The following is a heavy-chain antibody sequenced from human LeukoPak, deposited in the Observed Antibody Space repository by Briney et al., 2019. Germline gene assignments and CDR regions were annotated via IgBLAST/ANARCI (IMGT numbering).Heavy chain of an antibody. V-gene: IGHV3-7*01. CDR2: IEEDGSGK. CDR1: GFTFSDYW. Sequence: GGSLRLSCAVSGFTFSDYWMSWVRQAPGKGREWVANIEEDGSGKYYVDAVKGRFTISRDNTKNLLYLQMNSLRAEDTAVYYCARDPPRKARLGGGYWGQGTQVTVSS. CDR3: ARDPPRKARLGGGY. D-gene: IGHD1-14*01. J-gene: IGHJ4*02.